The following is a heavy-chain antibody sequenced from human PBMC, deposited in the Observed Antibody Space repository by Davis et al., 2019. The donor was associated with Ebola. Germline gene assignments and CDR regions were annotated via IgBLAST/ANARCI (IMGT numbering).Heavy chain of an antibody. CDR2: ISAYNGNT. CDR3: ARNSFMITFGGVIGY. J-gene: IGHJ4*02. V-gene: IGHV1-18*01. CDR1: GYTFTSYG. Sequence: ALVKVSCKASGYTFTSYGISWVRQAPGQGLEWMGWISAYNGNTNYAQKFQGRVTITADESTSTAYMELSSLRSEDTDVYYCARNSFMITFGGVIGYWGQGTLVTVSS. D-gene: IGHD3-16*02.